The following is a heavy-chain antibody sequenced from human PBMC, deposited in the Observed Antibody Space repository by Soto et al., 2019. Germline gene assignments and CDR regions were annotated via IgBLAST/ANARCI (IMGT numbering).Heavy chain of an antibody. CDR2: IIPILGIA. CDR1: GGTFSSYT. J-gene: IGHJ2*01. CDR3: ARDAPVASYSWYLDL. D-gene: IGHD2-21*01. Sequence: SVKVSCKASGGTFSSYTIRWVRPAPGQALEWMVRIIPILGIANYAQKLQGRDTLTADNSTNTAYMELSSLRSEDTAVYYCARDAPVASYSWYLDLWGRGTLVTVSS. V-gene: IGHV1-69*04.